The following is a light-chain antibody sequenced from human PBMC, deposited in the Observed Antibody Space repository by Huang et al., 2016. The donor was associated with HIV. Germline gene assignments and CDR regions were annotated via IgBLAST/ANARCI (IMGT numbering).Light chain of an antibody. Sequence: EIVLTQSPATLSLSPGERATLSCRTSQSVSSDLAWYHQKPGQAPRLLIYDASNRATGIPARFSGSGSGTDFTPTISSLEPEDFAVYYCQQRGSWPTFGQGTKVEIK. CDR1: QSVSSD. J-gene: IGKJ1*01. CDR2: DAS. V-gene: IGKV3-11*01. CDR3: QQRGSWPT.